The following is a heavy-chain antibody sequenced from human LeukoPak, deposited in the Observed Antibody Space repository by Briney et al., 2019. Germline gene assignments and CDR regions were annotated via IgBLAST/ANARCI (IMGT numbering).Heavy chain of an antibody. Sequence: PGGSLRLSCAASGFTFSNYAMNWVRQAPGKGLEWVSGISGSGGSTYYADSVKGRFTTSRDNSKNTLYLQMNSLRAEDTAVYYCAKQADFGYYYYYMDVWGKGTTVTVSS. CDR2: ISGSGGST. CDR1: GFTFSNYA. D-gene: IGHD3-10*01. J-gene: IGHJ6*03. CDR3: AKQADFGYYYYYMDV. V-gene: IGHV3-23*01.